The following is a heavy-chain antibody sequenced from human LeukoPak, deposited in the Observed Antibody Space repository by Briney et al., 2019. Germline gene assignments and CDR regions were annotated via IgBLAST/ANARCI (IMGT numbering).Heavy chain of an antibody. CDR3: AKSYWEGSRLIDH. J-gene: IGHJ4*02. CDR1: GFTFDDYA. Sequence: GGSLRLSCAATGFTFDDYAMHWVRQAPGKGLEWVSGISWNSGSIGYADSVKGRFTISRDNAKNSLYLQINSLRAEDTAMYYCAKSYWEGSRLIDHWGQGTLVTVSP. CDR2: ISWNSGSI. D-gene: IGHD1-26*01. V-gene: IGHV3-9*01.